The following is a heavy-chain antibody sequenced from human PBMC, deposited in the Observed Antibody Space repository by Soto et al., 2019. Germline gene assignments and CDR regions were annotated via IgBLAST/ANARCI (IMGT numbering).Heavy chain of an antibody. CDR3: ARSRGAGGVLRYFDWLLPLH. Sequence: TLSLTCTVSGGSISSGGYYWSWIRQHPGKGLEWIGYIYYSGSTYYNPSLKSRVTISVDTSKNQFSLKLSSVTAADTAVYYCARSRGAGGVLRYFDWLLPLHWGQGTLVTVSS. D-gene: IGHD3-9*01. J-gene: IGHJ4*02. CDR2: IYYSGST. CDR1: GGSISSGGYY. V-gene: IGHV4-31*03.